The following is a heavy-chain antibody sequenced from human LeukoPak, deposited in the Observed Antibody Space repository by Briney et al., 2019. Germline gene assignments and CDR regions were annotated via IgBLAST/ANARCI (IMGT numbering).Heavy chain of an antibody. CDR2: INHSGST. V-gene: IGHV4-34*01. J-gene: IGHJ6*03. D-gene: IGHD1-1*01. Sequence: PSETLSLTGAVYGGSFSDYYWSWIRQPPGKGLEWIGEINHSGSTNYNPTLKSRVTISVDTSKNQFSLKLSSVTAADTAVYYCARVTGTLLRYMDVWGKGTTVTVSS. CDR1: GGSFSDYY. CDR3: ARVTGTLLRYMDV.